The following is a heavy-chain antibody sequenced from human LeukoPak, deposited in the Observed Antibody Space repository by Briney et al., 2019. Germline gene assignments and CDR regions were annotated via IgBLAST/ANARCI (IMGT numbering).Heavy chain of an antibody. CDR2: IYHSGST. Sequence: SETLSLTCTVSGGSISSYYWSWIRQPPGKGLEWIGYIYHSGSTYYNPSLKSRVTISLDTSKNQFSLKLTSVTAADTAVYHCARDLAGFDYWGQGTLVTVSS. CDR3: ARDLAGFDY. J-gene: IGHJ4*02. V-gene: IGHV4-59*01. CDR1: GGSISSYY. D-gene: IGHD6-25*01.